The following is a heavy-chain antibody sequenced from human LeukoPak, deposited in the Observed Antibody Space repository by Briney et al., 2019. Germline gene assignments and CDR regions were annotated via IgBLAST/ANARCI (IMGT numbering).Heavy chain of an antibody. D-gene: IGHD4-17*01. CDR1: GFTFSSYA. J-gene: IGHJ4*02. CDR2: TSTSGGST. CDR3: AKGPSPYGDYDY. V-gene: IGHV3-23*01. Sequence: TGGSLRLSCAASGFTFSSYAMSWVRQAPGKGLEWVSATSTSGGSTFYADSVKGRFTISRDKSKNTLYLQMNSLRAEDTAVYYCAKGPSPYGDYDYWGQGTLVTVSS.